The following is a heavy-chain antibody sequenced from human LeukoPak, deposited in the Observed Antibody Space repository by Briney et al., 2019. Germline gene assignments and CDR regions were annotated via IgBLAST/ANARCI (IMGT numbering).Heavy chain of an antibody. CDR1: GYTFTSYG. J-gene: IGHJ4*02. Sequence: ASVKVSCKASGYTFTSYGIGWVRQAPGQGLEWMGWISAYNGNTNYAQKLQGRVTMTTDTSTSTAYTELRSLRSDDTAVYYCASVGVAAAGTFDYWGQGTLVTVSS. V-gene: IGHV1-18*04. CDR3: ASVGVAAAGTFDY. CDR2: ISAYNGNT. D-gene: IGHD6-13*01.